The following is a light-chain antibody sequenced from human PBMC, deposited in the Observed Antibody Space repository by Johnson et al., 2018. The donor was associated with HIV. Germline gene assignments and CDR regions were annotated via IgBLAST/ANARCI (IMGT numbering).Light chain of an antibody. Sequence: QSVLTQPPSVSAAPGQKVTISCSGSSSNSGNNYVSWYQQLPGTAPKLLIYENNKRPSGIPDRFSGSQSGTSATLGITGLQTGDEADYYCGTWYSSLSAYVFGTGTKVTVL. CDR2: ENN. CDR1: SSNSGNNY. CDR3: GTWYSSLSAYV. V-gene: IGLV1-51*02. J-gene: IGLJ1*01.